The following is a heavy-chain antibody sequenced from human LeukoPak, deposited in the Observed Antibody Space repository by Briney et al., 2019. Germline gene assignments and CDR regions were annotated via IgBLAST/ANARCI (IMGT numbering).Heavy chain of an antibody. CDR1: GGTFSSYA. D-gene: IGHD3-16*02. V-gene: IGHV1-69*06. CDR2: IIPIFGTV. Sequence: SVKVSCKASGGTFSSYAISWVRQAPGQGLEWMGGIIPIFGTVNYAQKFQGRVTITADKSTSTAYMELSSLRSEDTAVYYCARSIRLGELSLWSRLYYFDYWGQGTLVTVSS. J-gene: IGHJ4*02. CDR3: ARSIRLGELSLWSRLYYFDY.